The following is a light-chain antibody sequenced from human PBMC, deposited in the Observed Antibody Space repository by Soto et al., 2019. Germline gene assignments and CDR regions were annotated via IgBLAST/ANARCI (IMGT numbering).Light chain of an antibody. Sequence: EIVMTQSPATLSVSPGERATLSGRASQSVKSNLAWYQQKPGQAPRLLIYGASTRDTGIQARFTGSGSGTDFTLTISSLQAEDVAVYYCQQYYSTTLTFGGGTKVDIK. V-gene: IGKV3-15*01. J-gene: IGKJ4*01. CDR2: GAS. CDR3: QQYYSTTLT. CDR1: QSVKSN.